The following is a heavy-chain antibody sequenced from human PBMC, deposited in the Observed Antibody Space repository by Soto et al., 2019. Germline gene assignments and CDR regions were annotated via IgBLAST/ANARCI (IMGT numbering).Heavy chain of an antibody. Sequence: SETLSLTCTVSVGSISTYYWSWIRQPPGKGLEWIGYIYYSGRTNYNPSLKSRVTISLDTSKNQFSLKLSSVTAADTAVYYCARYAGSSWFDYWVQGTLVTVSS. V-gene: IGHV4-59*01. D-gene: IGHD6-13*01. CDR3: ARYAGSSWFDY. CDR2: IYYSGRT. CDR1: VGSISTYY. J-gene: IGHJ4*02.